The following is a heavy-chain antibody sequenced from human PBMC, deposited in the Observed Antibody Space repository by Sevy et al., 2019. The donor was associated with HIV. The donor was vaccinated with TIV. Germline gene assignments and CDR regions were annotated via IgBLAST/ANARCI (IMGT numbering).Heavy chain of an antibody. D-gene: IGHD6-6*01. CDR1: GFTVSSNY. J-gene: IGHJ6*03. V-gene: IGHV3-53*01. Sequence: GGSLRLSCAASGFTVSSNYMSWVRQAPGKGLEWVSVIYSGGSTYYADSVKGRFTISRDNSKNTLYLQMNSLRAEDTAVYYCARVGAARLGGYHYYYMDVRGKGTTVTVSS. CDR2: IYSGGST. CDR3: ARVGAARLGGYHYYYMDV.